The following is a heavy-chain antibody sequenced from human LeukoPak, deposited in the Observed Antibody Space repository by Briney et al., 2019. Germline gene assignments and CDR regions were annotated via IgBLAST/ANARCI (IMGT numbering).Heavy chain of an antibody. CDR3: ARVRCSGGSCYDFDY. V-gene: IGHV4-59*01. CDR1: GVSISTYY. J-gene: IGHJ4*02. D-gene: IGHD2-15*01. Sequence: PSETLSLTCTVSGVSISTYYWSWIRQPPGKGLDWIGYIYYSGSTNYNPSLKSRVTISVDTSKNQFSLKLSSVTAADTAVYYCARVRCSGGSCYDFDYWGQGTLVTVSS. CDR2: IYYSGST.